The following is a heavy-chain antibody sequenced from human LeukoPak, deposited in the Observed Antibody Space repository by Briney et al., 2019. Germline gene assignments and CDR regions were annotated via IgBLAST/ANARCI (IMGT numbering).Heavy chain of an antibody. D-gene: IGHD6-13*01. V-gene: IGHV3-33*06. CDR1: GFTFSSYG. CDR3: AKDSSIAAADYYFDY. Sequence: TGGSLRLSCAASGFTFSSYGMHWVRQAPGKGLEWVAVIWYDGSNKYYADSVKGRFTISRDNSKNTLYLQMNSLRAEDTAVYYCAKDSSIAAADYYFDYWGQGTLVTVSS. CDR2: IWYDGSNK. J-gene: IGHJ4*02.